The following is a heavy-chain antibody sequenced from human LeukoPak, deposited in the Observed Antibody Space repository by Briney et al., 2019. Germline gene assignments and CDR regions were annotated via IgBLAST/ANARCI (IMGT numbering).Heavy chain of an antibody. Sequence: GGSLRLSCAASGFSSSNYWMNWVRQAPGKGLEWVANIKQDGSEKNYVVSVKGRFTISRDNAKNSLILQMNSLRDEDTAVYYCARGVWAPFDSWGQGTLVSVSS. J-gene: IGHJ4*02. CDR3: ARGVWAPFDS. CDR2: IKQDGSEK. V-gene: IGHV3-7*01. D-gene: IGHD7-27*01. CDR1: GFSSSNYW.